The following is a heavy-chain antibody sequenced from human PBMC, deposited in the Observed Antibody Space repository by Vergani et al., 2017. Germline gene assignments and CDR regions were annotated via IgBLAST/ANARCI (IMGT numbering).Heavy chain of an antibody. J-gene: IGHJ5*02. Sequence: QVQLQESGPGLVKSSETLSLTCSVSFDSIRNLYCNWIRQPPGKGLEWIGSIHYSENTNYNPSLKTQVTISVDTSKNQFSLTLTSLTAADTAVYYCASDTHSGQRADRWGQGILVTVTS. V-gene: IGHV4-59*11. D-gene: IGHD6-19*01. CDR3: ASDTHSGQRADR. CDR2: IHYSENT. CDR1: FDSIRNLY.